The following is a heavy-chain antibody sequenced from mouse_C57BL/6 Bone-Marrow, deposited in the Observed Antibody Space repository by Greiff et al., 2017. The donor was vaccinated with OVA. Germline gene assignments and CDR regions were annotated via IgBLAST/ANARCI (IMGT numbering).Heavy chain of an antibody. V-gene: IGHV3-6*01. CDR3: AKGGGVIYYYGSSSYYFDY. Sequence: EVQLVESGPGLVKPSQSLSLTCSVTGYSITSGYYWNWIRQFPGNKLEWMGYISYDGSNNYNPSLKNRISITRDTSKNQFFLKLNSVTTEDTATYYCAKGGGVIYYYGSSSYYFDYWGQGTTLTVSS. CDR2: ISYDGSN. CDR1: GYSITSGYY. J-gene: IGHJ2*01. D-gene: IGHD1-1*01.